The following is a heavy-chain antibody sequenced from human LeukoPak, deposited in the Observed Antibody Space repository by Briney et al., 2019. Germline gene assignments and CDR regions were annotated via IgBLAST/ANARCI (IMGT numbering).Heavy chain of an antibody. J-gene: IGHJ4*02. CDR2: ISGSGGST. CDR3: AKGIAVAAYYFDY. D-gene: IGHD6-19*01. Sequence: QPGGSLRLSCAASGFTFSNAWMSWVRQAPGKGLEWVSAISGSGGSTYYADSVKGRFTISRDNSKNTLYLQMNSLRAEDTAVYYCAKGIAVAAYYFDYWGQGTLVTVSS. V-gene: IGHV3-23*01. CDR1: GFTFSNAW.